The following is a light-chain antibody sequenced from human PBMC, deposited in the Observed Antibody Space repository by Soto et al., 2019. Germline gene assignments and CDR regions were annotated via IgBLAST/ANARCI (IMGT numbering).Light chain of an antibody. V-gene: IGLV7-46*01. CDR1: TGAVTTAHY. Sequence: QAVVTQEPSLTVSPGGTVTLTCGSSTGAVTTAHYPYWFQQKPGQAPRTLIYDTNNKHSWTPARFSGSLLGGQPALTLSGARPEDEADYYCSLSYSDIRVFGGGTKVTVL. CDR2: DTN. CDR3: SLSYSDIRV. J-gene: IGLJ3*02.